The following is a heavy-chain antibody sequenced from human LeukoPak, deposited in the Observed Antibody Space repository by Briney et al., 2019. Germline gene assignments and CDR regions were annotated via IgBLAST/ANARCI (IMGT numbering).Heavy chain of an antibody. J-gene: IGHJ6*03. Sequence: SETLSLTCAVYGGSFSGYYWSWIRQPPGKGLEWIGEINHSGSTNYNPSLKSRVTISVDTSKNQFSLKLSSVTAADTAVYYCARLKGTYYDFWSGYPVNYYYYMDVWGKGTTVTVSS. CDR1: GGSFSGYY. D-gene: IGHD3-3*01. CDR2: INHSGST. CDR3: ARLKGTYYDFWSGYPVNYYYYMDV. V-gene: IGHV4-34*01.